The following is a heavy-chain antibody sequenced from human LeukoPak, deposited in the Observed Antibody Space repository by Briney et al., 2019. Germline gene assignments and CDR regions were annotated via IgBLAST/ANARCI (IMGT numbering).Heavy chain of an antibody. CDR1: GFTFSGSA. CDR3: TQRRDSGMLFDY. V-gene: IGHV3-73*01. Sequence: GGSLRLSCAASGFTFSGSAMHWVRQASGKGLEWVGRIRSKANSYATAYAASVKGGFTISRDDSKNTAYLQMNSLKTEDTAVYYCTQRRDSGMLFDYWGQGTLVTVSS. D-gene: IGHD5-24*01. CDR2: IRSKANSYAT. J-gene: IGHJ4*02.